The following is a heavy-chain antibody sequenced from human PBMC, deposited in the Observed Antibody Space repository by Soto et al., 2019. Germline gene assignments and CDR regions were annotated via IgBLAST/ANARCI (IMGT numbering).Heavy chain of an antibody. CDR2: IYYSGST. Sequence: SETLSLTCAVYGGSFSGYYWSWIRQPPGKGLEWIGYIYYSGSTYYNPSLKSRVTISVDTSKNQFSLKLSSVTAADTAVYYCARDRLTMVRGVPLPVPGVWGQGTTVTVSS. J-gene: IGHJ6*02. CDR3: ARDRLTMVRGVPLPVPGV. CDR1: GGSFSGYY. D-gene: IGHD3-10*01. V-gene: IGHV4-34*09.